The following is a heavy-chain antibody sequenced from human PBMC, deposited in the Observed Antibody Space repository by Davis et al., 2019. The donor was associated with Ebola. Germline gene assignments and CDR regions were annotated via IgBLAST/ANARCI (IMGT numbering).Heavy chain of an antibody. CDR1: VITFSSYA. CDR3: AKSGLSFGVVKYHYGMDV. Sequence: PGGSLRLSCTDSVITFSSYAMTWVRQAPGKGLEWVSAISGSGVTTYYADSVKGRFTISRDNSKKTLYLQMNSLRAEDTAVYYCAKSGLSFGVVKYHYGMDVWGKGTTVTVSS. V-gene: IGHV3-23*01. J-gene: IGHJ6*04. CDR2: ISGSGVTT. D-gene: IGHD3-3*01.